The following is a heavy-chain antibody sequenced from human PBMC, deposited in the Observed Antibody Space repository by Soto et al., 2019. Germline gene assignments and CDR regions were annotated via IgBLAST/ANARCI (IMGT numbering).Heavy chain of an antibody. D-gene: IGHD3-22*01. CDR2: IYYSGST. V-gene: IGHV4-59*01. J-gene: IGHJ4*02. Sequence: SETLSLTCTVSGGSISSYYWSWIRQPPGKGLEWIGYIYYSGSTNYNPSLKSRVTISLDTSKNHVSLTLSSVTAADTAIYYCARDGYSDSGGRPYSDFWGQGTLVTVSS. CDR3: ARDGYSDSGGRPYSDF. CDR1: GGSISSYY.